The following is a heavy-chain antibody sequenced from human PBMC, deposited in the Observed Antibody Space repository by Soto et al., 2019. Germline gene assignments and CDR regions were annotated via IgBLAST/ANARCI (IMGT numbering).Heavy chain of an antibody. CDR1: GASIGSSSYY. D-gene: IGHD6-13*01. V-gene: IGHV4-39*07. CDR2: INHSGST. CDR3: ARGKYSSSWYGYGMDV. J-gene: IGHJ6*02. Sequence: SETLSLTCTVSGASIGSSSYYWSWIRQPPGKGLEWIGEINHSGSTNYNPSLKSRVTISVDTSKNQFSLKLSSVTAADTAVYYCARGKYSSSWYGYGMDVWGQGTTVTVSS.